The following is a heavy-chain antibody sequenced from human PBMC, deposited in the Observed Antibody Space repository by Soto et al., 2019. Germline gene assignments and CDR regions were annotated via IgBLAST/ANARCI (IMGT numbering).Heavy chain of an antibody. J-gene: IGHJ6*02. CDR1: GYSFTSYW. D-gene: IGHD6-13*01. CDR3: ARTSAAGKYYYGMDV. V-gene: IGHV5-51*01. Sequence: GESLKISCKGSGYSFTSYWIGWVRQIPGKGLEWMGIIYPGDSDTRYSPSFQGQVTISADKSISTAYLQWSSLKASDTAMYYCARTSAAGKYYYGMDVWGQGTTVTGSS. CDR2: IYPGDSDT.